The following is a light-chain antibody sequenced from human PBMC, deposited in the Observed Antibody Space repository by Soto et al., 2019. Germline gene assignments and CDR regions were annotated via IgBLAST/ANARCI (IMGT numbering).Light chain of an antibody. V-gene: IGKV2-28*01. CDR2: LGS. Sequence: DIVMTQSPLSLPVTPGEPASISCRSSQSLLNNNGYNYLDWYLQKPGQSPQLLIYLGSHRASDVHERFSGSGSGTDFTLKISRVEAEDVGVYYCIQTLQTPPWTFGQGTKVEIK. CDR1: QSLLNNNGYNY. CDR3: IQTLQTPPWT. J-gene: IGKJ1*01.